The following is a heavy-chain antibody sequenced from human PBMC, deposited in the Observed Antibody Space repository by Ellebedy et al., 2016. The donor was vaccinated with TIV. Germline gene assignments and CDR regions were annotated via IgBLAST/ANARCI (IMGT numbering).Heavy chain of an antibody. CDR2: INHSGST. Sequence: SETLSLXXAVYGGSFSGYYWSWIRQPPGKGLEWIGEINHSGSTNYNPSLKSRVTISVDTSKNQFSLKLSSVTAADTAVYYCARVGPWRSGPLDYWGQGTLVTVSS. J-gene: IGHJ4*02. D-gene: IGHD2-15*01. CDR3: ARVGPWRSGPLDY. CDR1: GGSFSGYY. V-gene: IGHV4-34*01.